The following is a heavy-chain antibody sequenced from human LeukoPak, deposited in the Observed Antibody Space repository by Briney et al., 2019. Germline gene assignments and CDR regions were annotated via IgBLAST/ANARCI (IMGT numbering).Heavy chain of an antibody. CDR2: ISWNSGRK. CDR1: GFNLDDYA. Sequence: GRSLRLSCAASGFNLDDYAMHWVRQAPGKGLEWVSGISWNSGRKGYADSVKGRFTISRDNAKNSLYLQMNSLRPEDTALYYCAKDLGAGVATTLDYWGQGTLVTVSS. V-gene: IGHV3-9*01. J-gene: IGHJ4*02. CDR3: AKDLGAGVATTLDY. D-gene: IGHD5-12*01.